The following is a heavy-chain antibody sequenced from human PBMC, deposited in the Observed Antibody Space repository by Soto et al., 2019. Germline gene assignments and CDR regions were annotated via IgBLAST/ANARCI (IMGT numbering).Heavy chain of an antibody. J-gene: IGHJ4*02. V-gene: IGHV1-2*04. D-gene: IGHD3-22*01. CDR3: ARDPNYDSSGSSFDY. CDR1: GYTFTGYY. CDR2: INPNSGGT. Sequence: QVQRVQSGAEVKKPGASVKVSCKASGYTFTGYYMHWVRQAPGQGLEWMGWINPNSGGTNYAQKFQGWVTMTRDTSISTAYMELSRLRSDDTAVYYCARDPNYDSSGSSFDYWGQGTLVTVSS.